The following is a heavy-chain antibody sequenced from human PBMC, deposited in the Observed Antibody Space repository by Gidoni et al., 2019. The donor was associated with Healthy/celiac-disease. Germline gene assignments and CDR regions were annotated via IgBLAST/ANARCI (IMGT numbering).Heavy chain of an antibody. J-gene: IGHJ4*02. CDR3: ARNIGRFLEWLL. Sequence: QVQLQQWGAGLLKPSETLSLTCAVYGGSFSGYYWSWIRQPPGKGLEWIGEINHSGSTNYNPSLKSRVTISVYTSKNQFSLKLSSVTAADTAVYYCARNIGRFLEWLLWGQGTLVTVSS. CDR1: GGSFSGYY. CDR2: INHSGST. V-gene: IGHV4-34*01. D-gene: IGHD3-3*01.